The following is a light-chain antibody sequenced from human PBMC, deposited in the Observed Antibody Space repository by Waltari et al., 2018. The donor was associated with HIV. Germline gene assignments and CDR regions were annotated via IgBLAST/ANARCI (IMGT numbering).Light chain of an antibody. CDR2: KAS. CDR1: QSISSW. CDR3: QQYNSYSRT. J-gene: IGKJ1*01. V-gene: IGKV1-5*03. Sequence: DIQMTQSPSTLSESVGDRVTITCRASQSISSWLPWYQKNPGKSPKLLIYKASSLESGVPSRFSGSGSGTEFTLTISSLQPDDFATYYCQQYNSYSRTFGQGTKVEIK.